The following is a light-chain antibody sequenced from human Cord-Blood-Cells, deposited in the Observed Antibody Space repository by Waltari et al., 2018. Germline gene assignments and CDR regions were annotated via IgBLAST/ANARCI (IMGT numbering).Light chain of an antibody. V-gene: IGKV3-11*01. Sequence: EIVLTQSPATLSLSPGERATLSCRASQSVSSYLAWYHQKPGQAPRLLIYDASNRATGIPARFSGGGSGTDFTLTISSLEPEDFAVYYCQQRSNWITFGQGTRLEIK. CDR1: QSVSSY. J-gene: IGKJ5*01. CDR3: QQRSNWIT. CDR2: DAS.